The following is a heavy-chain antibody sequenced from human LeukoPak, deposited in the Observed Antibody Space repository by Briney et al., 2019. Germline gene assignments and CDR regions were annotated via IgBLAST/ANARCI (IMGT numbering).Heavy chain of an antibody. CDR2: VIPSVGVA. CDR1: GGSFTTYD. Sequence: ASVKVSCKTSGGSFTTYDITWLRQAPGQGLEWMGRVIPSVGVAEYAQKFQGRVTITADTSTTTAHMELSSLTPEDTAVYFCARLRGATSGAGYYDYWGQGTLLTVSS. CDR3: ARLRGATSGAGYYDY. V-gene: IGHV1-69*04. J-gene: IGHJ4*02. D-gene: IGHD2-15*01.